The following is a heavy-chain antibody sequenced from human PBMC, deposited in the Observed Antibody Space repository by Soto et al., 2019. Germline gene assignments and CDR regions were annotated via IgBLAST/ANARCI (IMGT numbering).Heavy chain of an antibody. CDR2: ISYRGST. D-gene: IGHD6-13*01. CDR1: GGSTSSGYHY. J-gene: IGHJ4*02. Sequence: QVQLQESGPGLVKPSQTLSLTCTVSGGSTSSGYHYWRWIRQPPGQGLEWIGYISYRGSTGYNPSLKRRVSRTVHTSKNHFSLKLSSVTAADTAVSYGARESHQGLGAGFFDSWGQGALDTVSS. V-gene: IGHV4-30-4*01. CDR3: ARESHQGLGAGFFDS.